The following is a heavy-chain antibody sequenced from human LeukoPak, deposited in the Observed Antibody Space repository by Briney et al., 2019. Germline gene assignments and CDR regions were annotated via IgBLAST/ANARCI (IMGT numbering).Heavy chain of an antibody. V-gene: IGHV4-59*01. Sequence: SETLSLTCTVPGASISSYHWSWIRQPPGKGLEWIGYIYDSGSTNYNPSLKSRVTISVDTSKNQFSLKLRSVTAADTAVYYCAKANIGSDIYYYYYMDVWGKGTTVTVSS. D-gene: IGHD2-15*01. CDR2: IYDSGST. CDR3: AKANIGSDIYYYYYMDV. J-gene: IGHJ6*03. CDR1: GASISSYH.